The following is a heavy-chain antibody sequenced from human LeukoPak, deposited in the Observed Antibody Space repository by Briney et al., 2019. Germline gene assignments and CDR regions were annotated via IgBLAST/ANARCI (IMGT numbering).Heavy chain of an antibody. J-gene: IGHJ4*02. Sequence: GGSLRLSCAASGFTFSNYGMHWVRQTPGKGLEWVALIRFDGSIKYYADSVKGRFTISRDNSKNTPYLQMNSLRAEDTAVYYCATGTSVYYFDDWGQGTLVTVSS. CDR3: ATGTSVYYFDD. V-gene: IGHV3-30*02. CDR1: GFTFSNYG. D-gene: IGHD3-10*01. CDR2: IRFDGSIK.